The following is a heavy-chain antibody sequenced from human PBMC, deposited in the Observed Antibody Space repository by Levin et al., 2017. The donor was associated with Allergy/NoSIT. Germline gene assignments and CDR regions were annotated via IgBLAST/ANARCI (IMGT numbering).Heavy chain of an antibody. V-gene: IGHV4-59*01. CDR3: ARDLGGCSGGSCYVDYYYYMDV. Sequence: SQTLSLTCTVSGGSISSYYWSWIRQPPGKGLEWIGYIYYSGSTNYNPSLKSRVTISVDTSKNQFSLKLSSVTAADTAVYYCARDLGGCSGGSCYVDYYYYMDVWGKGTTVTVSS. D-gene: IGHD2-15*01. J-gene: IGHJ6*03. CDR1: GGSISSYY. CDR2: IYYSGST.